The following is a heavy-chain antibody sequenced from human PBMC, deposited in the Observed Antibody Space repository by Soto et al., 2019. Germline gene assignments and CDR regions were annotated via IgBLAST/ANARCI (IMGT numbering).Heavy chain of an antibody. CDR2: ISYDGSNK. D-gene: IGHD4-4*01. CDR3: ARPLWRDDYNWGYFDL. V-gene: IGHV3-30-3*01. J-gene: IGHJ2*01. Sequence: QVQLVESGGGVVQPGRSLRLSCAASGFTFSSYAMHWVRQAPGKRLEWVAVISYDGSNKYYADSVKGRFTISRDNSKNTLYLRMNSLRTEDTAVYYCARPLWRDDYNWGYFDLWGRGTLVTVSS. CDR1: GFTFSSYA.